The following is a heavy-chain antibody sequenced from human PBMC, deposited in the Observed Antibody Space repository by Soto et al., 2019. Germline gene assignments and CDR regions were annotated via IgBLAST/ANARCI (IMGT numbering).Heavy chain of an antibody. CDR2: TNYRSKWSY. V-gene: IGHV6-1*01. CDR1: GDSVSSYNAA. J-gene: IGHJ4*02. CDR3: ARSLAEHSRFES. Sequence: SQTLSLTCAISGDSVSSYNAAWNWIRQSPSRGLEWLGKTNYRSKWSYTYAVAVESRITINPDTSKNQFSLHLNSVTPEVTSVYDCARSLAEHSRFESWGQGTQVTVSS.